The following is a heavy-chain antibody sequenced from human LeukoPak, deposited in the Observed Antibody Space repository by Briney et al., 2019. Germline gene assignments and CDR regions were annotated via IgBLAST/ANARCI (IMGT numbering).Heavy chain of an antibody. Sequence: GGSLRLSCAASGFTFSSYSTNWVRQAPGKGLEWVSSIRSSSSYIYYADSVKGRFTISRDNSKNTLYLQMNSLRAEDTAVYYCAKDHGAYSSGWSTYYYYYGMDVWGQGTTVTVSS. D-gene: IGHD6-19*01. CDR2: IRSSSSYI. CDR1: GFTFSSYS. J-gene: IGHJ6*02. V-gene: IGHV3-21*01. CDR3: AKDHGAYSSGWSTYYYYYGMDV.